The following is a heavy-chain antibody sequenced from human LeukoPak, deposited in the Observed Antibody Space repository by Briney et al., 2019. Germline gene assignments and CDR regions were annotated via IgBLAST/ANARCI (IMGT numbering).Heavy chain of an antibody. J-gene: IGHJ4*02. CDR2: IGASSTPK. V-gene: IGHV3-48*03. Sequence: GGSLRLSCVVSGFPFSFYELNWVRQAPGKGLEWVSNIGASSTPKYYADSVKGRFSISRDNAKNSLYLQMNSLRVDDTAVYYCALLAVASDFDYWGQGALVTVSS. CDR3: ALLAVASDFDY. CDR1: GFPFSFYE. D-gene: IGHD6-19*01.